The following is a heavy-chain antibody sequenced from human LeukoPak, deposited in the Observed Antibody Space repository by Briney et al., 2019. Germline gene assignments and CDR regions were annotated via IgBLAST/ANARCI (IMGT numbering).Heavy chain of an antibody. J-gene: IGHJ4*02. Sequence: ETLSLTCTVSGYSISSGYYWGWVRQAPGKGLEWVGRIKSKTDGGTTDYAAPVKGRFTISRDDSKNTLYLQMNSLKTEDTAVYYCTTVGATRSDYWGQGTLVTVSS. CDR1: GYSISSGY. CDR3: TTVGATRSDY. D-gene: IGHD1-26*01. CDR2: IKSKTDGGTT. V-gene: IGHV3-15*01.